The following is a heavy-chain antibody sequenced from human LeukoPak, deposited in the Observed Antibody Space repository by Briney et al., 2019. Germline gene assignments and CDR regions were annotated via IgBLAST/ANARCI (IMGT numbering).Heavy chain of an antibody. V-gene: IGHV4-59*01. CDR1: GGSISSYY. CDR3: ARDLMPLHYYYGMDV. Sequence: SETLSLTCTVSGGSISSYYWSWIRQPPGKGLEWIGYIYYSGSTNYNPSLKSRVTISVDTSKNQFSPKLSSVTAADTAVYYCARDLMPLHYYYGMDVWGQGTTVTVSS. CDR2: IYYSGST. D-gene: IGHD2-2*01. J-gene: IGHJ6*02.